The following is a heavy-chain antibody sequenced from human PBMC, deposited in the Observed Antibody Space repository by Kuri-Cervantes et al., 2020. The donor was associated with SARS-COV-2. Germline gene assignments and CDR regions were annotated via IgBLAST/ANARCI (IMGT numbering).Heavy chain of an antibody. Sequence: SVKVSCKASGYTFTGYYMHWVRQAPGQGLEWMGGIIPIFGTANYAQKFQGRVTITADKSTSTAYMELSSLRTDDTAVYYCARPYCTSTTCYDGTFDSWGQGTLVTVSS. J-gene: IGHJ4*02. V-gene: IGHV1-69*06. CDR3: ARPYCTSTTCYDGTFDS. D-gene: IGHD2-2*01. CDR2: IIPIFGTA. CDR1: GYTFTGYY.